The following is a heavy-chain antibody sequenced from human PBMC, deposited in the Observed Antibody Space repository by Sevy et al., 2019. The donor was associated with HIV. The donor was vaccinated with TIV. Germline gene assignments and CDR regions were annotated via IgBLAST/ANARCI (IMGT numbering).Heavy chain of an antibody. CDR1: GFTFNIYE. D-gene: IGHD3-10*01. V-gene: IGHV3-48*03. Sequence: GGSLRLSCVVSGFTFNIYEMDWVRQAPGKGLEWVSYISSSGSMIYYAESVKGRFSISRDNVKNSLFLQMNNLRAEDTAIYYCVRDGSRFGAYGFDDWGQGALVTVSS. J-gene: IGHJ5*02. CDR3: VRDGSRFGAYGFDD. CDR2: ISSSGSMI.